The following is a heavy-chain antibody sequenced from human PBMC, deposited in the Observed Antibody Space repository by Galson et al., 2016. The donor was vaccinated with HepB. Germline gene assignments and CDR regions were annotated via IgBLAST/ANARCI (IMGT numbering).Heavy chain of an antibody. V-gene: IGHV4-39*01. J-gene: IGHJ6*04. CDR1: GGSISSSSYY. D-gene: IGHD3-10*01. CDR2: IYYTGTT. CDR3: ARPESVGYSYAMDV. Sequence: SETLSLTCNVSGGSISSSSYYWGWIRQPPGKGLEWIGSIYYTGTTYYNPSLKSRVTISVNRSTNRSSLRLSSVTAADTAVYYCARPESVGYSYAMDVWGKGTAVAVSS.